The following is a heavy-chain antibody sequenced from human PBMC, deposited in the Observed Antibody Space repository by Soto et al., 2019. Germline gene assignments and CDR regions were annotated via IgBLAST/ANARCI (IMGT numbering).Heavy chain of an antibody. CDR3: AKVVGAATGTIYYYYFGMDV. CDR2: INSSGGTT. CDR1: GFPSSNYA. D-gene: IGHD6-13*01. V-gene: IGHV3-23*01. J-gene: IGHJ6*02. Sequence: EVELLESGGGLVQPGGSLRLSCAASGFPSSNYAMSWVRQAPGKGLEWVSTINSSGGTTYYTDSVKGRFTISRDNSKNTLYLQMISLRADDTAVYYCAKVVGAATGTIYYYYFGMDVWGQGTTVTVSS.